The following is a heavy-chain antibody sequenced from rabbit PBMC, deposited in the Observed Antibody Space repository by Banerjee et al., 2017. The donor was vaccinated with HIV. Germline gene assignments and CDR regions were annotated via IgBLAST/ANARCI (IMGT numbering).Heavy chain of an antibody. J-gene: IGHJ4*01. D-gene: IGHD4-1*01. Sequence: QEQLEESGGDLVKPEGSLTLTCTASGFSFSSGYCMCWVRQAPGKGLEWIACIAAGSSSSTWYANWAKGRFTISKTSSTTVTLQMNSLTAADTATYFCARDLAGVIGWNFNLWGQGTLVTVS. CDR1: GFSFSSGYC. V-gene: IGHV1S45*01. CDR2: IAAGSSSST. CDR3: ARDLAGVIGWNFNL.